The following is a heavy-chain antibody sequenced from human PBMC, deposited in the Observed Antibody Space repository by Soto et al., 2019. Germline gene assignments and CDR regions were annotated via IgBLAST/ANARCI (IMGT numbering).Heavy chain of an antibody. CDR1: GGTFSSHV. J-gene: IGHJ4*02. CDR3: ARDLEFRDGNISPLDY. D-gene: IGHD3-10*01. CDR2: IMPIIGTA. Sequence: QVQLVQSGAEVKKTGSSVKVSCKASGGTFSSHVFNWLRWDPGHGLEWMGGIMPIIGTANYAQKFQGRVTITSDESTSTAYMELSSLRSEFTAGYSCARDLEFRDGNISPLDYWGQVTMVPVSS. V-gene: IGHV1-69*01.